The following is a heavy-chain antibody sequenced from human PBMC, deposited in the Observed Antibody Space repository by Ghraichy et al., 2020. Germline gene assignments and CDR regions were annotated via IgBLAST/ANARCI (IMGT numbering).Heavy chain of an antibody. D-gene: IGHD4-23*01. CDR3: STGVTPASYYGMDV. CDR1: DDSISRSGSY. CDR2: IYFSGST. Sequence: SETLSLTCTDSDDSISRSGSYWTWIRQHPGKGLEWIGYIYFSGSTYYNPSLKSRVTISIDTSKNQFSLKLTSVTVADTAVYFCSTGVTPASYYGMDVWGQGTTVTVSS. V-gene: IGHV4-31*03. J-gene: IGHJ6*02.